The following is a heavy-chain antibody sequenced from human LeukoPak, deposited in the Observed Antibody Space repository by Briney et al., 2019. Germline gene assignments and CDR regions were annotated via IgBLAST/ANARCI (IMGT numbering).Heavy chain of an antibody. CDR2: IYSGGST. CDR1: GFTVSSNY. Sequence: GGSLRLSCAASGFTVSSNYMSWVRQAPGKGLEWVSVIYSGGSTYYADSVKGRFTISRDNSKKTLYLQMNRLRAEDTAVYYCARGPRIAAAGFNVDYWGQGTLVTVSS. CDR3: ARGPRIAAAGFNVDY. V-gene: IGHV3-66*01. J-gene: IGHJ4*02. D-gene: IGHD6-13*01.